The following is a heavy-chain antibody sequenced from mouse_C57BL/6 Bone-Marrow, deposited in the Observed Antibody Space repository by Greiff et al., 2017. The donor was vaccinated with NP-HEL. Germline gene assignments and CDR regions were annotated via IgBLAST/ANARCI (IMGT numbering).Heavy chain of an antibody. Sequence: VQLKESGPVLVKPGPSVKISCKASGFTFTDYYMHWVKQSHGKSLEWIGLVYPYNGGTSYNQKFKGKATLTVDTSSSTAYMELNSLTSEDSAVYYCVLFYYCHYFDYWGQGTTLTVSS. D-gene: IGHD1-1*01. V-gene: IGHV1-36*01. CDR3: VLFYYCHYFDY. CDR1: GFTFTDYY. J-gene: IGHJ2*01. CDR2: VYPYNGGT.